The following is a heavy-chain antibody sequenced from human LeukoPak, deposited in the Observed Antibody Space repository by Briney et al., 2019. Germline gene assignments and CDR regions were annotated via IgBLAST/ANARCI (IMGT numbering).Heavy chain of an antibody. CDR2: ISHSGNA. Sequence: SQTLSLTCTVSGGSISTGYYYWPWIRQPAGKGLEWIGRISHSGNANYNPSLKSRVTMSVDTSKNQFSLNLTSLTAPDTALYYCASSPYSGSYDLMGWYFDRWGQGTLVTVSA. J-gene: IGHJ1*01. CDR1: GGSISTGYYY. D-gene: IGHD1-26*01. CDR3: ASSPYSGSYDLMGWYFDR. V-gene: IGHV4-61*02.